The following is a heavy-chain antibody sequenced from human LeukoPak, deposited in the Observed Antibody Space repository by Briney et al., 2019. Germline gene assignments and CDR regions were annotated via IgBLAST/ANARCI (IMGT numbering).Heavy chain of an antibody. CDR2: IYYSGST. J-gene: IGHJ4*02. CDR1: GGSISSGDYY. V-gene: IGHV4-30-4*01. Sequence: PSETLSLTCTVSGGSISSGDYYWSWIRQPPGKGLEWIGYIYYSGSTYYNPSLKSRDTISVDTSKNQFSLKLSSVTAADTAVYYCARCPSSTVTIDYWGQGTLVTVSS. D-gene: IGHD4-17*01. CDR3: ARCPSSTVTIDY.